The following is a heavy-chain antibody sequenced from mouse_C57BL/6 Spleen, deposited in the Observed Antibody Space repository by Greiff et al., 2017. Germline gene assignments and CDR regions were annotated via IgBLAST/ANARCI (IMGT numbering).Heavy chain of an antibody. V-gene: IGHV1-52*01. CDR2: IDPSDSET. Sequence: QVHVKQPGAELVRPGSSVKLSCKASGYTFTSYWMHWVKQRPIQGLEWIGNIDPSDSETHYNQKFKDKATLTVDKSSSTAYMQLSSLTSEDSAVYYCARIYDGYEMDYWGQGTSVTVSA. CDR1: GYTFTSYW. CDR3: ARIYDGYEMDY. D-gene: IGHD2-3*01. J-gene: IGHJ4*01.